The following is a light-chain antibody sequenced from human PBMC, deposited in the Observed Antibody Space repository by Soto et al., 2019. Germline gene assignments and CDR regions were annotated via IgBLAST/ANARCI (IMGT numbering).Light chain of an antibody. J-gene: IGKJ4*01. Sequence: IVLTQSPATLSLSPGERATLSCRASQSVSTYLAWYQQKGGQAPRLLIYDASSRATGIPASFSGSGSGTDFTLTISNLEPEDVAVYYCQQRSDWPTFGGGTTVEIK. CDR3: QQRSDWPT. CDR2: DAS. V-gene: IGKV3-11*01. CDR1: QSVSTY.